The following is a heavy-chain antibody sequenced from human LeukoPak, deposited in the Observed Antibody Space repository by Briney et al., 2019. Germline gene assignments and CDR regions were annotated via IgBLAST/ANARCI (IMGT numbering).Heavy chain of an antibody. CDR1: GDSVSSNTAT. CDR2: TYYRSKWYN. V-gene: IGHV6-1*01. J-gene: IGHJ4*02. Sequence: SQTLSLTCALSGDSVSSNTATWDSIRQSPSRGLEWLGRTYYRSKWYNDYAVSVKSRITINPDTSKNQFSLQLNSLTPEDTAVYYCASSGWSFDSWGQGTLVTVSS. CDR3: ASSGWSFDS. D-gene: IGHD6-19*01.